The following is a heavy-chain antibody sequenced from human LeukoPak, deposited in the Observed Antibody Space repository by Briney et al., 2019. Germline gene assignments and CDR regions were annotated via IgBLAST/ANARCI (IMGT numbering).Heavy chain of an antibody. CDR1: GFTFSSYW. Sequence: PGGSLRLSCAASGFTFSSYWMSWVRQAPGKGLEWVANIKQDGSEKYYVDSVKGRFTISRDNSNNTLYLQMNSLRAEDTAVYYCVRDLYDSGTYYNPVGYWGQGTLVTVSS. V-gene: IGHV3-7*01. D-gene: IGHD3-10*01. CDR2: IKQDGSEK. J-gene: IGHJ4*02. CDR3: VRDLYDSGTYYNPVGY.